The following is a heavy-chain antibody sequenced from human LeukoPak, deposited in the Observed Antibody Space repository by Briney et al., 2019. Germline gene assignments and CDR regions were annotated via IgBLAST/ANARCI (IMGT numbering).Heavy chain of an antibody. CDR1: GGSISTYY. CDR3: ARLSGGN. CDR2: IDYSGST. Sequence: SETLSLTCTVSGGSISTYYWSWLRQPPGKGLEWIAYIDYSGSTGYNPSLKSRVSISIDTSKNQFSLRLTSVTAADTAAYYCARLSGGNWGQGSLVTVSS. D-gene: IGHD2-15*01. J-gene: IGHJ4*02. V-gene: IGHV4-59*08.